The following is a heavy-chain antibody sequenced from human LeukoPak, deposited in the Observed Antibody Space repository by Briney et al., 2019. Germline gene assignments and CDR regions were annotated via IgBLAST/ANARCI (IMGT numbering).Heavy chain of an antibody. CDR3: ARVGYSSGWYPPDFDY. V-gene: IGHV1-18*01. CDR2: ISAYNGNT. J-gene: IGHJ4*02. CDR1: GYTFTSYG. D-gene: IGHD6-19*01. Sequence: GASVKVSCKASGYTFTSYGISWVRQAPGQGLEWMGWISAYNGNTNYAQKLQGRVTMTTDTSTSTAYRELRSLRSDDTAVYYCARVGYSSGWYPPDFDYWGQGTLVTVSS.